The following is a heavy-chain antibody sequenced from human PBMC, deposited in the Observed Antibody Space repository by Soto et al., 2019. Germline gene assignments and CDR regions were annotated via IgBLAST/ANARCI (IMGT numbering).Heavy chain of an antibody. Sequence: ASVKVSCKASGYTFTSYGINWVRQATGQGLEWMGWMNPNSGNTGYAQKFQGRVTMTRNTSISTAYMELSSLRSEDTAVYYCARDCISTSCYFGTSYYYYYGMDVWGQGTTVTVSS. CDR1: GYTFTSYG. CDR3: ARDCISTSCYFGTSYYYYYGMDV. J-gene: IGHJ6*02. D-gene: IGHD2-2*01. V-gene: IGHV1-8*01. CDR2: MNPNSGNT.